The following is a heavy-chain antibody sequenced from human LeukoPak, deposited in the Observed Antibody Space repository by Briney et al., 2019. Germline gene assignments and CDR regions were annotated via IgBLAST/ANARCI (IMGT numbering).Heavy chain of an antibody. CDR3: ARAPIAVAGTNDY. D-gene: IGHD6-19*01. J-gene: IGHJ4*02. Sequence: ASVKVSCKASVYTFTSYVISWVRQALGRGLECVGWISAYNGNTNYAQKLQGRVTMTTDTSTSTAYMELRSLRSDDTAVYYCARAPIAVAGTNDYWGQGTLVTVSS. CDR2: ISAYNGNT. CDR1: VYTFTSYV. V-gene: IGHV1-18*01.